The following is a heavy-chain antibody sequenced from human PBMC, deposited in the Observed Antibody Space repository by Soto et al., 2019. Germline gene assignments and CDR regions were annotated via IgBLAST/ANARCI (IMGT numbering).Heavy chain of an antibody. V-gene: IGHV3-66*01. CDR1: GFTVSSNY. J-gene: IGHJ5*02. D-gene: IGHD3-10*01. CDR2: IYSGGRT. CDR3: ARDEWFGGGWFEH. Sequence: EVQLVESGGGLVQPGGSLRLSCAASGFTVSSNYMSWVRQAPGKGLEWVSIIYSGGRTHYADSVKGRFTIPRDNSKNTLYLQMNSLRVEETAVYYCARDEWFGGGWFEHWGQGTLVTVSS.